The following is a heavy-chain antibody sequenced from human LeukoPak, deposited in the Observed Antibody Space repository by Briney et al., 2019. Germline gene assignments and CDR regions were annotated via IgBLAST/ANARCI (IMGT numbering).Heavy chain of an antibody. V-gene: IGHV3-9*01. Sequence: GRSLRLSCAASGFTFDDYAVHWVRQAPGKGLEWVSGISWNSGSIGYADSVKGRFTISRDNAKNSLYLQMNSLRAEDTALYYCAEKGGDYSGGSCYPEGGYFDYWGQGTLVTVSS. J-gene: IGHJ4*02. CDR1: GFTFDDYA. CDR2: ISWNSGSI. CDR3: AEKGGDYSGGSCYPEGGYFDY. D-gene: IGHD2-15*01.